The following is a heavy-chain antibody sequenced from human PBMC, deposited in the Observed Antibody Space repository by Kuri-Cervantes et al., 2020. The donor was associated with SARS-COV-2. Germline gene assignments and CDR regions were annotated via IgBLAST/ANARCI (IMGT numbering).Heavy chain of an antibody. CDR3: ARGGGHSGYGNYYMDV. Sequence: ASVKVSCKASGYTFTGYYMHWVRQAPGQGLEWMGWINPNSGGTNYAQKFQGWVTMTRDTSISTAYMELSSLRSEDTAVYYCARGGGHSGYGNYYMDVWGKGTTVTVSS. J-gene: IGHJ6*03. D-gene: IGHD5-12*01. CDR2: INPNSGGT. V-gene: IGHV1-2*04. CDR1: GYTFTGYY.